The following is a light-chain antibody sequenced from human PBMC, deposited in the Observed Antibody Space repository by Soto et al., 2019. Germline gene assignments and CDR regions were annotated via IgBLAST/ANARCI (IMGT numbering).Light chain of an antibody. V-gene: IGKV1-27*01. CDR1: QAINNY. CDR2: AAF. J-gene: IGKJ1*01. CDR3: QKYNSAPWA. Sequence: DFQMTQSPSSLSASVGDRVTITCRATQAINNYVAWYQQKPGKAPNLLIYAAFTLHSGVPSRFSGSGSGTDFTLTISSLQPKDVAIYYCQKYNSAPWAFGQGTKVEVK.